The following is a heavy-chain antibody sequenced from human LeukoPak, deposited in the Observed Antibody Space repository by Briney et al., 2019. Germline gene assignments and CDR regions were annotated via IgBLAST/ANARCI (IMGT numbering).Heavy chain of an antibody. D-gene: IGHD3-16*01. CDR2: IWYDGSKQ. CDR3: ASGTIPFTFGEIWSLDY. J-gene: IGHJ4*02. CDR1: GITFRSYG. V-gene: IGHV3-33*01. Sequence: PGGSLRLSCAASGITFRSYGMHWVRQAPGKGLEWVALIWYDGSKQYYGDSVKGRFAISRDSSKNMLYLEMHSLRAEDTAIYYCASGTIPFTFGEIWSLDYWGQGTLVTVSS.